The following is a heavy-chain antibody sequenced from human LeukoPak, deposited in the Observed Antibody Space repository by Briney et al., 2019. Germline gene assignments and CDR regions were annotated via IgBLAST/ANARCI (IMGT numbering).Heavy chain of an antibody. CDR2: INHSGST. D-gene: IGHD2-15*01. J-gene: IGHJ6*02. CDR1: GGSFSGYY. CDR3: ARDKSARGYCSGGSCNYYYYYGMDV. Sequence: SETLSLTCAVYGGSFSGYYWSWLRQPPGKGLEWIGEINHSGSTNYNPSLKSRVTISVDTSKNQFSLKLSSVTAADTAVYYCARDKSARGYCSGGSCNYYYYYGMDVWGQGTTVTVSS. V-gene: IGHV4-34*01.